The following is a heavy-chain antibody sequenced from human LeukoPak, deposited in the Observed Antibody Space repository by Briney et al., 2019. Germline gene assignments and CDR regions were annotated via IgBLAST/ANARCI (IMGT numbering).Heavy chain of an antibody. CDR3: ARSLVVTEEPFDY. V-gene: IGHV3-23*01. CDR2: ISGSGGST. Sequence: GGSLRLSCAASGFTFSSYAMSWVRQAPGKGLEWVSAISGSGGSTYYADSVKGRFTISRDNSKNTLYLQMNSLRAEDTAVYYCARSLVVTEEPFDYWGQGTLVTVSS. D-gene: IGHD2-21*02. CDR1: GFTFSSYA. J-gene: IGHJ4*02.